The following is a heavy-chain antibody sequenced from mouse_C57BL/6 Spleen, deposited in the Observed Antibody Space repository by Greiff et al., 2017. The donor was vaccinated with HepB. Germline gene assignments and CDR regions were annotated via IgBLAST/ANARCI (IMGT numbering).Heavy chain of an antibody. CDR1: GYSITSGYY. CDR3: AMGGSSYAMDY. V-gene: IGHV3-6*01. Sequence: ESGPGLVKPSQSLSLTCSVTGYSITSGYYWNWIRQFPGNKLEWMGYISYDGSNNYNPSLKNRISITRDTSKNQFFLKLNSVTTEDTATYYCAMGGSSYAMDYWGQGTSVTVSS. CDR2: ISYDGSN. D-gene: IGHD1-1*01. J-gene: IGHJ4*01.